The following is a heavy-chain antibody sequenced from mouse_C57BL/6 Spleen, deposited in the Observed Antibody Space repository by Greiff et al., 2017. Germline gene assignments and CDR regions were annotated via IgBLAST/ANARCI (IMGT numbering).Heavy chain of an antibody. CDR2: ISSGSSTI. V-gene: IGHV5-17*01. CDR1: GFTFSDYG. J-gene: IGHJ4*01. D-gene: IGHD2-4*01. CDR3: ANDYGYAMDY. Sequence: LVESGGGLVKPGGSLKLSCAASGFTFSDYGMHWVRQAPEKGLEWVAYISSGSSTIYYADTVKGRFTISRDNAKNTLFLQMTSLRSEDTAMYYCANDYGYAMDYWGQGTSVTVSS.